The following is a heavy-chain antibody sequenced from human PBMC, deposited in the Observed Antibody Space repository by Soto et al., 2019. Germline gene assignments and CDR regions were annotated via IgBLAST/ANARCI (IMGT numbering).Heavy chain of an antibody. V-gene: IGHV3-48*02. D-gene: IGHD5-12*01. CDR2: ISHATNTI. CDR3: AREMATITEIDY. Sequence: APGKGLKWVSYISHATNTICYADSVKGRFTISRDNAKNSLYLQMNSLRDEDTAVYYCAREMATITEIDYWGQGTLVTVSS. J-gene: IGHJ4*02.